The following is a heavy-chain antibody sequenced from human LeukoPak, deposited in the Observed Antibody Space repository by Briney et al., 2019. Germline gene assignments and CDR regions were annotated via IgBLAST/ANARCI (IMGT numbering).Heavy chain of an antibody. CDR1: GFTFDNYG. V-gene: IGHV3-20*04. CDR3: STGGSPFDY. D-gene: IGHD1-26*01. CDR2: IHWNGGRT. Sequence: PGGSLRLSCAASGFTFDNYGINWVRQAPGKGLEWVSRIHWNGGRTGYADSVKGRFTISRDNAKNSLYLQMNSLRVEDTALYYCSTGGSPFDYWGQGTLVTVSS. J-gene: IGHJ4*02.